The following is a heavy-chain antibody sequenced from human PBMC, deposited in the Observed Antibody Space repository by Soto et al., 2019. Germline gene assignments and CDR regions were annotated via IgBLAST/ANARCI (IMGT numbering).Heavy chain of an antibody. CDR2: INTAGTTT. D-gene: IGHD4-17*01. CDR1: GFSFSTYW. Sequence: ELQLVESGGGLVQPGGSLRLSCVASGFSFSTYWMHWVRQAPGKGLVWVSRINTAGTTTPYADSVTGRFTISRDNAKNTLYLQMNSLRAEERAVYYWARGGGDYGDYLDYWGQGALVTVSS. J-gene: IGHJ4*02. CDR3: ARGGGDYGDYLDY. V-gene: IGHV3-74*01.